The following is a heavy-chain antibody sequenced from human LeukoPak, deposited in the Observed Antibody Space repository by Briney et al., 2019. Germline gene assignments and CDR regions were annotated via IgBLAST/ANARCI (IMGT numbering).Heavy chain of an antibody. D-gene: IGHD6-13*01. CDR3: ARDRVAAAGQPHYYYYGMDV. J-gene: IGHJ6*02. CDR2: INPSGGST. V-gene: IGHV1-46*01. CDR1: GYTFTSYY. Sequence: ASVKVSCKASGYTFTSYYMHWVRQAPGQGLEWMGIINPSGGSTSYAQKFQGRVTMTRDTSTSTVYMELSSLRSEDTAVYYCARDRVAAAGQPHYYYYGMDVWGQGTTVTVSS.